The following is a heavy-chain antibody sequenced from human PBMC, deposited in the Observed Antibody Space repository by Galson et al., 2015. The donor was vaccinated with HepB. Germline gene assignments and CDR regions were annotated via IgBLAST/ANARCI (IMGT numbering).Heavy chain of an antibody. CDR3: ARDRGYGRGMDV. V-gene: IGHV3-21*01. CDR2: ISSRSSYI. J-gene: IGHJ6*02. D-gene: IGHD5-12*01. Sequence: SLRLSCAASGVSFGDYSMKWVRQAPGKGLEWVSYISSRSSYIHYADSAKGRFTISRDNSKNSLYLQMNSLRVEDTAVYYCARDRGYGRGMDVWGQGTTVTVSS. CDR1: GVSFGDYS.